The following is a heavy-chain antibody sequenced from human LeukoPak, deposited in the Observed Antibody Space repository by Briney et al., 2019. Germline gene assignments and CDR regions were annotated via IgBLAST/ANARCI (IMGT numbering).Heavy chain of an antibody. CDR2: INPSGGST. V-gene: IGHV1-46*01. J-gene: IGHJ4*02. D-gene: IGHD1-26*01. Sequence: ASVTVSCKASGYTFTSYYMHWVRQAPGQGLEWMGIINPSGGSTSYAQKLQGRVTMTTDTSTSTAYMELRSLRSDDTAVYYCAREGARKFDYWGQGTLVTVSS. CDR3: AREGARKFDY. CDR1: GYTFTSYY.